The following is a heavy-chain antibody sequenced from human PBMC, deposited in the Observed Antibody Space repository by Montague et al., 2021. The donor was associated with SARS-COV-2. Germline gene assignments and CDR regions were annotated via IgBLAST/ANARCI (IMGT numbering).Heavy chain of an antibody. CDR2: IYYSGST. V-gene: IGHV4-39*07. D-gene: IGHD6-13*01. CDR1: GGSISSSSYY. CDR3: ARVGRQQLVRLSGMDV. J-gene: IGHJ6*02. Sequence: SETLSLTCTVSGGSISSSSYYWGWIRQPPGKGLEWIGSIYYSGSTXYNPSLKSRVTISVDTSKNQFSLKLSSVTAADTAVYYCARVGRQQLVRLSGMDVWGQGTPVTVSS.